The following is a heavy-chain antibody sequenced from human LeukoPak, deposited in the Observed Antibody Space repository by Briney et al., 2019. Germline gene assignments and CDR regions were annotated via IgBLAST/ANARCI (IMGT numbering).Heavy chain of an antibody. V-gene: IGHV3-15*01. D-gene: IGHD1-26*01. CDR3: TKQVRGSYFAFDI. CDR2: IKSKTDGGTT. CDR1: GFTFSNAW. Sequence: PGGSLRLSCAASGFTFSNAWTSWVRQAPGKGLEWVGRIKSKTDGGTTDYAAPVKGRFTISRDDSKNTLYLQMNSLKTEDAAVYYCTKQVRGSYFAFDIWGQGTMVTVSS. J-gene: IGHJ3*02.